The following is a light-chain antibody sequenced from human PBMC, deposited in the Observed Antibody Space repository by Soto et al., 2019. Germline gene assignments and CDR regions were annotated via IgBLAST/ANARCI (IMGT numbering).Light chain of an antibody. CDR3: ASWDDSMSGVV. V-gene: IGLV1-47*01. Sequence: QSVLTQPPSASGTPGQTVTISCSGRVSNIGSHFIYWYQQLPGTAPKLLIYRNNERPSGVPDRFSASTSGTSASMAISGLRSEDDADYHCASWDDSMSGVVFGGGTQVTVL. CDR2: RNN. CDR1: VSNIGSHF. J-gene: IGLJ3*02.